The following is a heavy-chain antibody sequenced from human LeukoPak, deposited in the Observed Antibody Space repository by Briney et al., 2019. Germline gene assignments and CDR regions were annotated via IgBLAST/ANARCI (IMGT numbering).Heavy chain of an antibody. J-gene: IGHJ4*02. V-gene: IGHV3-30*02. CDR1: GFTFSDLG. CDR3: AKRISGAYYSLLDY. CDR2: IRNDKSSE. Sequence: PGESLRLSCAASGFTFSDLGMHWVRQAPGKGLEWVAFIRNDKSSEHYADSVKGRFTISRDNSKNTLYLQMNSLRPEDTAVYYCAKRISGAYYSLLDYWGQGTLVTVSS. D-gene: IGHD1-26*01.